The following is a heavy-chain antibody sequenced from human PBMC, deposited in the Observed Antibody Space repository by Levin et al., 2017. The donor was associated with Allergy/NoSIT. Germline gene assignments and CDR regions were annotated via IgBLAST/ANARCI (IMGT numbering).Heavy chain of an antibody. Sequence: GSLRLSCTVSGGSISSSSYYWGWIRQPPGKGLEWIGSIYYSGSTYYNPSLKSRVTISVDTSKNQFSLKLSSVTAADTAVYYCARRAAAGTDIDYWGQGTLVTVSS. CDR3: ARRAAAGTDIDY. J-gene: IGHJ4*02. V-gene: IGHV4-39*01. CDR2: IYYSGST. D-gene: IGHD6-13*01. CDR1: GGSISSSSYY.